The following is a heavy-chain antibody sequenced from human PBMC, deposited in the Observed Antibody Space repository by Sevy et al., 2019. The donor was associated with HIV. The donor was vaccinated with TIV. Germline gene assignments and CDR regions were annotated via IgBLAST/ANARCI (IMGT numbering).Heavy chain of an antibody. J-gene: IGHJ4*02. V-gene: IGHV4-59*08. D-gene: IGHD1-26*01. CDR2: IYYNGHI. CDR3: AGENAWGRGYS. CDR1: GGSITSLY. Sequence: SETLSLTCTVSGGSITSLYWNWIRQPPGKGLEWIANIYYNGHINYNPSRTSRVTLSLDTSKNQFSLRLSSVTAADTAMYYCAGENAWGRGYSWGQGTLVTVSS.